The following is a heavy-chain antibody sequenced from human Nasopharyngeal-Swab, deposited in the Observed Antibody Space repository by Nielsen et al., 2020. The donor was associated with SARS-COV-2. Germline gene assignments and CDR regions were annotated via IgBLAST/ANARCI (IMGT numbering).Heavy chain of an antibody. CDR2: IIPIFGTA. CDR1: GGTFISYA. J-gene: IGHJ5*02. D-gene: IGHD3-3*01. V-gene: IGHV1-69*13. Sequence: SVKVSCKASGGTFISYAISWVRQAPGQGLEWMGGIIPIFGTANYAQKFQGRVTITADESTSTAYMELSSLRSEDTAVYYCAGRYYDFWSGYLTWGQGTLVTVSS. CDR3: AGRYYDFWSGYLT.